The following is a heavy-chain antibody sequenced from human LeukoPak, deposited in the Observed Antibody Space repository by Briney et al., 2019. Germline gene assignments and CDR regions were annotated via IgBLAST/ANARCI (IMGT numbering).Heavy chain of an antibody. CDR2: ISESGDNT. D-gene: IGHD3-10*01. Sequence: GGSLRLSCVVSGFTFSSQAMSWVRHAPGKGLEWISGISESGDNTFSIDSVKGRFTISRDNSKNTLYLQMDSLRVEDTAVYYCAKDPEFWGQGTLVSVSS. J-gene: IGHJ4*02. CDR3: AKDPEF. V-gene: IGHV3-23*01. CDR1: GFTFSSQA.